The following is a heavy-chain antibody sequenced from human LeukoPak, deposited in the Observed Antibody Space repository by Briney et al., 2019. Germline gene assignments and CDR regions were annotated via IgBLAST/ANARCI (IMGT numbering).Heavy chain of an antibody. J-gene: IGHJ4*02. D-gene: IGHD1-1*01. CDR2: IYHSGST. Sequence: SETLSLTCGVSGGSITNYYWSWIRQPPGKGLEWIGFIYHSGSTNYNPSLNSRVTISVDTSKNQFSLKLTSMTAADTAVYFCARQLTHLYPHGSATYPGLYYFDSWGQGILVTVSS. V-gene: IGHV4-59*08. CDR1: GGSITNYY. CDR3: ARQLTHLYPHGSATYPGLYYFDS.